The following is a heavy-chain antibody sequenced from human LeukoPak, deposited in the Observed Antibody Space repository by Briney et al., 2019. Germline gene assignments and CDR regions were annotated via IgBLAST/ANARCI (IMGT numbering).Heavy chain of an antibody. CDR1: GYTFTGYY. D-gene: IGHD6-19*01. J-gene: IGHJ4*02. CDR3: ARAYKQWLVRFDY. CDR2: INPSGGST. Sequence: ASVKVSCKASGYTFTGYYMHWVRQAPGQGLEWMGWINPSGGSTSYAQKFQGRVTMTRDMSTSTVYMELSSLRSEDTAVYYCARAYKQWLVRFDYWGQGTLVTVSS. V-gene: IGHV1-46*01.